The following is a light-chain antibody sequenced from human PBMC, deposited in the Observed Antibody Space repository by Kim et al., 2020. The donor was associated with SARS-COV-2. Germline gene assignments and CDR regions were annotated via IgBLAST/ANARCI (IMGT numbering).Light chain of an antibody. J-gene: IGLJ2*01. CDR2: GKN. CDR1: SLRKYY. CDR3: STRDNSPKQLV. V-gene: IGLV3-19*01. Sequence: ALGQTERSTCQGDSLRKYYAKWDKQKPGQAPVLVMYGKNTRPLGIPDRVSGSSAGNTASLSITGAQAEDEGDFYCSTRDNSPKQLVFGGGTQLTVL.